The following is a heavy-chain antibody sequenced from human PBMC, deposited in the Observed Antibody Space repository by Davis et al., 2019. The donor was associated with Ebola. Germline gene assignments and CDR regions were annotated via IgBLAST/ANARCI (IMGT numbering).Heavy chain of an antibody. Sequence: GGSLRLSCAASGFTFSSYGMHWVRQAPGKGLEWVAVISYDGSNKYYADSVKGRFTISRDNSKNTLYLQMNSLRAEDTAVYYCARDYDFWSGYPGYGMDVWGQGTTVTVSS. J-gene: IGHJ6*02. CDR3: ARDYDFWSGYPGYGMDV. D-gene: IGHD3-3*01. V-gene: IGHV3-30*03. CDR1: GFTFSSYG. CDR2: ISYDGSNK.